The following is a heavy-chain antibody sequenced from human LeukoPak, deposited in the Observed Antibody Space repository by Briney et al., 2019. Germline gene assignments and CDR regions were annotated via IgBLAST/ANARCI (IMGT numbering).Heavy chain of an antibody. CDR2: IRSKAYGGTT. Sequence: GGSLRLSCTASGFTFGDYAMSWVRQAPGKGLEWVGFIRSKAYGGTTEYAASVKGRFTISRDGSKSIAYLQMNSLKTEDTAVYYCTSSYSSSWENWFDPWGQGTLVTVSS. CDR3: TSSYSSSWENWFDP. D-gene: IGHD6-13*01. V-gene: IGHV3-49*04. CDR1: GFTFGDYA. J-gene: IGHJ5*02.